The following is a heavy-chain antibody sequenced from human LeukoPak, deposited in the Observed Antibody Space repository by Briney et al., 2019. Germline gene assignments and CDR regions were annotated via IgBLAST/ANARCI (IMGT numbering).Heavy chain of an antibody. CDR2: ISYDGSNK. CDR3: AKDSGYSSGWYGAGGWFDP. D-gene: IGHD6-19*01. Sequence: PGRSLRLSCAASGFTFSSYAMHWVRQAPGKGLEWVAVISYDGSNKYYADSVKGRFTISRDNSKNTLYLQMNSLRAEDTAVYYCAKDSGYSSGWYGAGGWFDPWGQGTLVTVSS. J-gene: IGHJ5*02. V-gene: IGHV3-30-3*01. CDR1: GFTFSSYA.